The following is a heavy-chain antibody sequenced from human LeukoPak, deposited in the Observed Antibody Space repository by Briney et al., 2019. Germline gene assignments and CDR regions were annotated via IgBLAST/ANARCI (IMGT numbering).Heavy chain of an antibody. D-gene: IGHD5-24*01. Sequence: ASVKVSCKASGYTFTSYGISWVRQAPGQGLEWVGWINPNSGGTNDAQKFQGRVTMTRDTSISTAYMELSRLRSDDTAVYYCARTNGYSPTSSDYWGQGTLVTVSS. CDR3: ARTNGYSPTSSDY. V-gene: IGHV1-2*02. CDR2: INPNSGGT. CDR1: GYTFTSYG. J-gene: IGHJ4*02.